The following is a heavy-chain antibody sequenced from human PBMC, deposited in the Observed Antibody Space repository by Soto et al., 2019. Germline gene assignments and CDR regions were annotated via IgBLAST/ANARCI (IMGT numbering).Heavy chain of an antibody. Sequence: SETLSLTCTVSGGSISSYYWSWIRQPPGKGLEWIGYIYYSGSTNYNPSLKSRVTISVDTSKNQFSLKLSSVTAADTAVYYCARCFSGYDLGAYYYYMDVWGKGTTVTVSS. CDR3: ARCFSGYDLGAYYYYMDV. CDR2: IYYSGST. J-gene: IGHJ6*03. V-gene: IGHV4-59*08. D-gene: IGHD5-12*01. CDR1: GGSISSYY.